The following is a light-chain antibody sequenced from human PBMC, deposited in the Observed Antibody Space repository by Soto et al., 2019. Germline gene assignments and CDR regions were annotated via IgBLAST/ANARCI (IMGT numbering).Light chain of an antibody. Sequence: QSALTQPRSVSGSPGQSVTISCTGTSSDVGGYNHVSWYQQHPGKAPKLMISDVSKRPSGVPDRFSGSKSGNTASLTISGLQVDDEAAYYCCSFSRSFTDYVFGSGTKLTVL. CDR2: DVS. CDR3: CSFSRSFTDYV. V-gene: IGLV2-11*01. J-gene: IGLJ1*01. CDR1: SSDVGGYNH.